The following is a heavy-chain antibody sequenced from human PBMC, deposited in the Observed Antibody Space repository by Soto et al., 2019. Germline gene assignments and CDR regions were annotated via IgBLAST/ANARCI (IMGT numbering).Heavy chain of an antibody. CDR3: ARLGYCSNTDCGPVGP. V-gene: IGHV4-31*03. D-gene: IGHD2-2*01. J-gene: IGHJ5*02. CDR1: GASISSGGYY. CDR2: MYYSGPT. Sequence: QVQLQESGPGLVKLSQTLSLTCTVSGASISSGGYYWSWIRQPPGKRLEWIGYMYYSGPTYYNPSLKSRVTMSRDTSKNQFSLKLSSVTAADTAVYYCARLGYCSNTDCGPVGPWGQGILATVSA.